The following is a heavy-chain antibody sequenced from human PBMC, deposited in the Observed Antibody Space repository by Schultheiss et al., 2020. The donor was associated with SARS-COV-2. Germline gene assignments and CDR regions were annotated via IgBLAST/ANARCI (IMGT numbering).Heavy chain of an antibody. CDR3: ARGLGYCSGGSCYPTYYYGMDV. D-gene: IGHD2-15*01. CDR1: GGSFSGCN. CDR2: INHSGST. Sequence: SETLSLTCAVYGGSFSGCNWSWIRQPPGKGLEWIGEINHSGSTNYNPSLKSRVTISGDTSKNQFSLKLSSVTAADTAVYYCARGLGYCSGGSCYPTYYYGMDVWGQGTTVTVSS. V-gene: IGHV4-34*01. J-gene: IGHJ6*02.